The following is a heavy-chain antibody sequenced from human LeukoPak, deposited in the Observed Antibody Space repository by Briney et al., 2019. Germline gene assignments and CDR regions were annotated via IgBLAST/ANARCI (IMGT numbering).Heavy chain of an antibody. CDR1: GGTFSSYA. D-gene: IGHD6-13*01. CDR2: IIPIFGTA. CDR3: ATWEAAAGIYYFDY. Sequence: ASVKVSCKASGGTFSSYAISWVRQAPGQGLEWMGGIIPIFGTANYAQKFQGRVTITADESTSTAYMELSSLRSEDTAVYYCATWEAAAGIYYFDYWGQGTLVTVSS. J-gene: IGHJ4*02. V-gene: IGHV1-69*13.